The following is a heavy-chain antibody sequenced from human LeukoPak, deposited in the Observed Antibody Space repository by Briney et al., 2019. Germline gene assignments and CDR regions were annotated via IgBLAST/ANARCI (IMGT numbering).Heavy chain of an antibody. V-gene: IGHV1-2*02. CDR2: IKPNSGGT. Sequence: ASVKVSCKASGYSFTTYAMNWVRQAPGQGLEWMGWIKPNSGGTNYAQKFQGRVTMTRDTSISTAYMELSRLRSDDTAVYYCARGIYYDFWSGYYPYYYYYMDVWGKGTTATVSS. J-gene: IGHJ6*03. D-gene: IGHD3-3*01. CDR1: GYSFTTYA. CDR3: ARGIYYDFWSGYYPYYYYYMDV.